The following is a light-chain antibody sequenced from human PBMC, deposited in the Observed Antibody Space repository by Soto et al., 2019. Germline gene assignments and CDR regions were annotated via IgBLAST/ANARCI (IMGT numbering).Light chain of an antibody. V-gene: IGKV3-20*01. CDR3: QHYNSYSEA. CDR1: QSVSSSY. CDR2: GAS. Sequence: IVFTQSPRTLSLSPGERATLSCRASQSVSSSYLAWYQQKPGQAPRLLIYGASTRATGIPARFSGSGSGTEFTLTISSLQPDDFATYYCQHYNSYSEAFGQGTKVDIK. J-gene: IGKJ1*01.